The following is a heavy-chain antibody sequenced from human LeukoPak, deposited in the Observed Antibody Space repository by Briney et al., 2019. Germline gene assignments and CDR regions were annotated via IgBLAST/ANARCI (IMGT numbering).Heavy chain of an antibody. Sequence: QPGGSLRLSCAASGFSFSAYGVHWVRQAPGKGLEWVSALSGSGGSTYYADSVKGRFTISRDNSKNTLYLQMNSLRAEDTAVYYCAKDHGRERWLQNYFDYWGQGTLVTVSS. CDR2: LSGSGGST. V-gene: IGHV3-23*01. J-gene: IGHJ4*02. CDR1: GFSFSAYG. CDR3: AKDHGRERWLQNYFDY. D-gene: IGHD5-24*01.